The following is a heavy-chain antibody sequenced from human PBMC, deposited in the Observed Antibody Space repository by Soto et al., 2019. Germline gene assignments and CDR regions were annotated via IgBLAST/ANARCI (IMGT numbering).Heavy chain of an antibody. D-gene: IGHD2-15*01. V-gene: IGHV4-31*03. CDR2: IYYSGST. CDR1: GGSISSGGYY. CDR3: ARVVAAKYYFDY. J-gene: IGHJ4*01. Sequence: QVQLQESGPGLVKPSQTLSLTCTVSGGSISSGGYYWSWIRQHPGKGLEWIGYIYYSGSTYYNPSLKSRVTISVDKSNNQSSLKLSFVTAADTAVYYCARVVAAKYYFDYCVHGTLVTVSS.